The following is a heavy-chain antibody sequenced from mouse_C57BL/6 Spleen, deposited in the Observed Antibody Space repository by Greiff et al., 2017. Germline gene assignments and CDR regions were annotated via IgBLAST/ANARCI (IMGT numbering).Heavy chain of an antibody. CDR2: IDPSDSYT. CDR3: ARCGYDKRYFDV. CDR1: GYTFTSYW. V-gene: IGHV1-50*01. Sequence: QVQLQQPGAELVKPGASVKLSCKASGYTFTSYWMQWVKQRPGQGLEWIGEIDPSDSYTNYNQKFKGKATLTVDTSSSTAYMQLSSLTSEDSAVYYWARCGYDKRYFDVWGTGTTVTVSS. J-gene: IGHJ1*03. D-gene: IGHD2-2*01.